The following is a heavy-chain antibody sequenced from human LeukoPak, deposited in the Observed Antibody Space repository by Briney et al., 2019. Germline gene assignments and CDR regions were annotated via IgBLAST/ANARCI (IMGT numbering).Heavy chain of an antibody. Sequence: GGPLRLTCAASGFTFSSCAMSWVRQAPGQGLEWVSAISGSGGSTYYADSVKGRFTISRDNSKNTLYLQMNSLRAEDTAVYYCAKDERRFLEWLSSFDYWGQGTLVTVSS. J-gene: IGHJ4*02. CDR3: AKDERRFLEWLSSFDY. CDR2: ISGSGGST. V-gene: IGHV3-23*01. CDR1: GFTFSSCA. D-gene: IGHD3-3*01.